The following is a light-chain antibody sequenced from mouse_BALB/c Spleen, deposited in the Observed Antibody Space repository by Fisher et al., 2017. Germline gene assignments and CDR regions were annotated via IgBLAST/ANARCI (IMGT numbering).Light chain of an antibody. J-gene: IGKJ2*01. Sequence: IVITQTTAIMSASPGEKVTMTCSASSSVSYMYWYQQKPGSSPRLLIYDTSNLASGVPVRFSGSGSGTSYSLTISRMEAEDAATYYCHQYHRSPYTFGGGTKLEIK. V-gene: IGKV4-55*01. CDR3: HQYHRSPYT. CDR1: SSVSY. CDR2: DTS.